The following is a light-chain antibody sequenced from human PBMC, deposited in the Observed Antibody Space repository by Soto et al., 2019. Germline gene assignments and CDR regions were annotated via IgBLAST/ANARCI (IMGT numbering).Light chain of an antibody. V-gene: IGLV7-43*01. Sequence: QAVVTQEPSLTVSPGGTVTLTCALSTGAVTSGHLPNWFQQKPGQVPRALIFSSVNKHSWTPARFSGSLLGGTAALTLSGAQPEDEADYYCLIYNGGARFFGGGTKLTV. J-gene: IGLJ2*01. CDR1: TGAVTSGHL. CDR3: LIYNGGARF. CDR2: SSV.